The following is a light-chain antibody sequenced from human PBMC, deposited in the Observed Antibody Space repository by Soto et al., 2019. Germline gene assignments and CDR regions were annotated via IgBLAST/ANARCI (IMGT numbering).Light chain of an antibody. CDR1: SSDVGGYNY. Sequence: QSALTQPASVSGFPGQSITISCTGTSSDVGGYNYVSWYQQHPGKAPKLMIYEVSHRPSGVSNRFSGSKSGNTASLTISGLQAEDEADYYCSSYTSSSTLGHVVFGGGTKLTVL. CDR2: EVS. V-gene: IGLV2-14*01. J-gene: IGLJ2*01. CDR3: SSYTSSSTLGHVV.